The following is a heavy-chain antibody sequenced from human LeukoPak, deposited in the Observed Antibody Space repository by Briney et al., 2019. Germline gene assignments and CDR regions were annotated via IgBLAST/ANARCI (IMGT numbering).Heavy chain of an antibody. D-gene: IGHD3-9*01. Sequence: GGSLRLSCAASGFTFSIYSLNWVRQAPGKGLEWVSSISSSSDDIHYIDSVKGRFNISRDNAKNSLFFQMKSLSAEDTAVYYCARGDDILSGYYGFDSWGQGTLVTVSS. CDR1: GFTFSIYS. CDR3: ARGDDILSGYYGFDS. V-gene: IGHV3-21*01. J-gene: IGHJ4*02. CDR2: ISSSSDDI.